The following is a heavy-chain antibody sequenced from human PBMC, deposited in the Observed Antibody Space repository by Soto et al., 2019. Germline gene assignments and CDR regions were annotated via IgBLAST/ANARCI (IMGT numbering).Heavy chain of an antibody. CDR3: AYRPSLDWGHFDS. J-gene: IGHJ4*02. V-gene: IGHV2-5*02. CDR1: GFSLSTTGVG. CDR2: IYWDDDK. D-gene: IGHD7-27*01. Sequence: QITLKESGTTLVKPTQTLTLTCTFSGFSLSTTGVGVGWIRQPPGKALECLALIYWDDDKRYSPSLTNRLTITKDTSKNQVVLTMTNMHPVDTGTYFCAYRPSLDWGHFDSWGQGTLVTVSS.